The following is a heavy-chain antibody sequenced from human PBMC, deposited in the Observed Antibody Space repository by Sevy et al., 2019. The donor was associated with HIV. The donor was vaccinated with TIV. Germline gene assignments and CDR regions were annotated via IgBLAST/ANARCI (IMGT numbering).Heavy chain of an antibody. J-gene: IGHJ4*02. CDR3: ARDRGEILSSAFDY. Sequence: GGSLRLSCAASGFTFSDYRMHWVRQAPGKGLEWVAVISYDGRNNKYNADSVKGRVTISRDNSKNTVYLQMNRLRAEDTAIYYWARDRGEILSSAFDYWGQGTLVTVSS. CDR2: ISYDGRNNK. D-gene: IGHD3-16*01. V-gene: IGHV3-30*04. CDR1: GFTFSDYR.